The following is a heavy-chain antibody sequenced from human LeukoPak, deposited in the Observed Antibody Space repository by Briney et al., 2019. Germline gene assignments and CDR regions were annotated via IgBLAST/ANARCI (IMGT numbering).Heavy chain of an antibody. CDR2: IYYSGST. Sequence: SETLSLTCTVSGGSISSGDYYWSWIRQPPGKGLEWIGYIYYSGSTYYNLSLKSRVTISVDTSKNQFSLKLSSVTAADTAVYYCARDSYYYDSSGTDHWGQGTLVTVSS. V-gene: IGHV4-30-4*01. J-gene: IGHJ4*02. CDR1: GGSISSGDYY. D-gene: IGHD3-22*01. CDR3: ARDSYYYDSSGTDH.